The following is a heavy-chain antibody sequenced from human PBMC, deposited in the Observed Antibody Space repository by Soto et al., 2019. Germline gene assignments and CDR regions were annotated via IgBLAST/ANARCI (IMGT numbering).Heavy chain of an antibody. J-gene: IGHJ4*02. Sequence: GASVKVSCKASGYTFTSYAMHWVRQAPGQRLEWMGWINAGNGNTKYSQKFQGRVTITRDTSASTAYMELSSLRSEDTAVYYCARDFLYSSSWPLNFGYFDYWGQGTLVTVSS. V-gene: IGHV1-3*01. CDR1: GYTFTSYA. CDR2: INAGNGNT. D-gene: IGHD6-13*01. CDR3: ARDFLYSSSWPLNFGYFDY.